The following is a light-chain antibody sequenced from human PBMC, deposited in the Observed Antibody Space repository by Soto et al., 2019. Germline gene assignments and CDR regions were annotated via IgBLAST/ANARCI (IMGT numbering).Light chain of an antibody. J-gene: IGKJ3*01. V-gene: IGKV4-1*01. Sequence: DIVMTQSPDSLAVSVGERATINCKSSQSVLDSSNNKNSLAWYQQKPGQPPKLLIYWASTRESGVPDRFSGSGSGTDFTLTISSLQAEDVAVYYGQHRGNFGPGTKVAIK. CDR3: QHRGN. CDR2: WAS. CDR1: QSVLDSSNNKNS.